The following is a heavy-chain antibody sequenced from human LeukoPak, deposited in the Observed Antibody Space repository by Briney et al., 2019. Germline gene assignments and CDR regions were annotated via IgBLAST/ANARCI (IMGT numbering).Heavy chain of an antibody. V-gene: IGHV1-2*04. Sequence: ASVEVSCKASGYTFTGYYMHWVRQAPGQGLEWMGWINPNSGGTNYAQKFQGWVTMTRDTSISTAYMELSRLRSDDTAVYYCARGSRFNILTGHKDFDYWGQGTLVTVSS. CDR3: ARGSRFNILTGHKDFDY. CDR2: INPNSGGT. CDR1: GYTFTGYY. J-gene: IGHJ4*02. D-gene: IGHD3-9*01.